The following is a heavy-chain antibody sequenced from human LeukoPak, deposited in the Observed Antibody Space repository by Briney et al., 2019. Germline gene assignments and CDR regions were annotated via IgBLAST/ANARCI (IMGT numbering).Heavy chain of an antibody. Sequence: GGSLRLSCAASGFIFSNYAMTWVRQAPGKGLEWVSTISGSDDSTFYADSVRGRFTISRDNSKNTLYLQMNSLRAEDTAVYYFAKSRSGGGSCYNYWGQGTLVTVSS. D-gene: IGHD2-15*01. V-gene: IGHV3-23*01. CDR3: AKSRSGGGSCYNY. J-gene: IGHJ4*02. CDR1: GFIFSNYA. CDR2: ISGSDDST.